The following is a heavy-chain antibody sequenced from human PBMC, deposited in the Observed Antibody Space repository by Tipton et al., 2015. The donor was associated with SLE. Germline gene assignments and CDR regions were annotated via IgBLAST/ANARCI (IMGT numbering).Heavy chain of an antibody. J-gene: IGHJ4*02. Sequence: SLRLSCAASGFTVSSNYMSWVRQAPGKGLEWVSVIWYDGSNTAYADSVRGRFTISRDNSKNTLYLEMNSLTVEDSALYYCVKDTPRQPLDYWGQGTLVTVSS. CDR3: VKDTPRQPLDY. CDR1: GFTVSSNY. CDR2: IWYDGSNT. V-gene: IGHV3-30*18.